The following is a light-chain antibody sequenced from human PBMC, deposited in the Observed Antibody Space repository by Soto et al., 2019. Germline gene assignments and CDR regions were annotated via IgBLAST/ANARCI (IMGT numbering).Light chain of an antibody. V-gene: IGLV2-8*01. CDR1: SSDVGRYNF. J-gene: IGLJ1*01. CDR2: EVT. Sequence: QSVLTQPPSASGSPGQSVTISCTGTSSDVGRYNFVSWYQQHPGKAPKLMIFEVTKRPSGVPDRFSGSKSGNTASLTVSGLQAEDEADYYRSSLAADDNNHYVFGTGTKLTVL. CDR3: SSLAADDNNHYV.